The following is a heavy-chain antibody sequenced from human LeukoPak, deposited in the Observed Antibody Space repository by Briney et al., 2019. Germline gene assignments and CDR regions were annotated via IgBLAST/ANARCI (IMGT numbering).Heavy chain of an antibody. V-gene: IGHV1-69*06. CDR3: AREGDSSGWYSFDY. D-gene: IGHD6-19*01. CDR1: GGTFSSYA. CDR2: IIPIFGTA. Sequence: SVKVSCKASGGTFSSYAISWVRQAPGQGLEWRGGIIPIFGTANYAQKFQGRVTITADKSTSTAYMDLSSLRSEDTAVYYCAREGDSSGWYSFDYWGQGTLVTVSS. J-gene: IGHJ4*02.